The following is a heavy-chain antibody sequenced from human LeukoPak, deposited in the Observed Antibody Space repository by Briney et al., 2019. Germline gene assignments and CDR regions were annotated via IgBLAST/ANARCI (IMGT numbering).Heavy chain of an antibody. CDR2: ISGSSSYI. CDR3: ARDRYGYNSGYYTY. Sequence: PGGSLRLSCAASGFTVNSNFMSWFRQAPGKGLEWVSSISGSSSYIYYTDSVKGRFTISRDNAKNSLYLQMNSLRAEDTAVYYCARDRYGYNSGYYTYWGQGTLVSVSS. J-gene: IGHJ4*02. V-gene: IGHV3-21*01. CDR1: GFTVNSNF. D-gene: IGHD6-19*01.